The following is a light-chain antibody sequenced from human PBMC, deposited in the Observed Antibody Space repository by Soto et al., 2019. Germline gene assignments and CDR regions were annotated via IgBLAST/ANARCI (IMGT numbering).Light chain of an antibody. CDR2: RNN. J-gene: IGLJ7*01. V-gene: IGLV1-47*01. Sequence: QSVLTQPPSASGTPGQRVTISSSGSSSNIGSNYVYWYQQLPGTAPKLLIYRNNQRPSGVPDRFSGSKSGTSASLAISGLRSEDEADYYCSALDDSLSGAVFGGGTQLTVL. CDR1: SSNIGSNY. CDR3: SALDDSLSGAV.